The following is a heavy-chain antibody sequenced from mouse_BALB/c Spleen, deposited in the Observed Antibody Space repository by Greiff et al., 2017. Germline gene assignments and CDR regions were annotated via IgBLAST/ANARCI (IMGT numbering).Heavy chain of an antibody. D-gene: IGHD1-1*01. CDR3: ARQDYYGSSSAY. CDR2: ISSGGSYT. J-gene: IGHJ3*01. CDR1: GFTFSSYG. V-gene: IGHV5-6*03. Sequence: EVMLVESGGGLVQPGGSLRLSCAASGFTFSSYGMSWVRQTPDKRLEWVATISSGGSYTYYPDSVKGRFTISRDNAKNTLYLQMSSLKSEDTAMYYCARQDYYGSSSAYWGQGTLVTVSA.